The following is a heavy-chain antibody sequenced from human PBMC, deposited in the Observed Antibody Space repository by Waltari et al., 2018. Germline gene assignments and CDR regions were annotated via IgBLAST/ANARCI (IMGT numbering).Heavy chain of an antibody. J-gene: IGHJ4*02. V-gene: IGHV1-18*01. D-gene: IGHD2-2*01. CDR3: ASSSFCSSTTCYLGY. Sequence: QVRLVQSAAEVKKPGASVKVSCKASGYKFSSYGISWVRQAPGQRLEWMGWIGAYNGNTDYAQKFRGRVTLTTDRSTNTAYMELRSLRSDDTAFYYCASSSFCSSTTCYLGYWGQGTLVTVSS. CDR1: GYKFSSYG. CDR2: IGAYNGNT.